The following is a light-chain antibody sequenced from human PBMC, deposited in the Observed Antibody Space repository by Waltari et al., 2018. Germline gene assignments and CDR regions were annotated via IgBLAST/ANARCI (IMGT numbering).Light chain of an antibody. V-gene: IGKV3-15*01. CDR3: QQFNDWPRT. CDR1: QSISIN. J-gene: IGKJ1*01. Sequence: EVVMTQSPATLSVSPGERATLSCRASQSISINLVWYQQRPGQAPRLLIYGASTRATDIPTRFSGSGSGTEFTLTISSLQSEDAAVYYCQQFNDWPRTCGQGTKVEIK. CDR2: GAS.